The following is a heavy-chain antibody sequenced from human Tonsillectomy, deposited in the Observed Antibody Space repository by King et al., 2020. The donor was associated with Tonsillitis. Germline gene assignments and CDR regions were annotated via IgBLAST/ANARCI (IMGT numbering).Heavy chain of an antibody. CDR3: AKDLFTFRSGSYFCVDY. Sequence: HVQLVESGGGVVQPGRSLRLSCAASGFTFSSYGMHWVRKAPGKGLEWVAVISYDGSNKYYADSVKGRFTISRDNSKNTLYLQMNSLRAEDTAVYYCAKDLFTFRSGSYFCVDYWGQGTLVTVSS. CDR2: ISYDGSNK. D-gene: IGHD1-26*01. CDR1: GFTFSSYG. V-gene: IGHV3-30*18. J-gene: IGHJ4*02.